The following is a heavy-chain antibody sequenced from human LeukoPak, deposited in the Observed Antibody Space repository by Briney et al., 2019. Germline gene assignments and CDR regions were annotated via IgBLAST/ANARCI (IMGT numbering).Heavy chain of an antibody. Sequence: GGSLRLSCAASGFVVSSNQMSWVRQAPGKGLEWVSVIYTGGRTYYADSVKGRFTISRDNSKNTLYLQMDSLRAEDTAVYYCAKDALHRGFYFDYWGQGTLVTVSS. J-gene: IGHJ4*02. CDR3: AKDALHRGFYFDY. CDR1: GFVVSSNQ. CDR2: IYTGGRT. V-gene: IGHV3-66*01.